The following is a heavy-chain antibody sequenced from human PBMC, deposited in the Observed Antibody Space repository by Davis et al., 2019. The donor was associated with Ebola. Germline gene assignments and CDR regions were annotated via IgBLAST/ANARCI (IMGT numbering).Heavy chain of an antibody. CDR3: AKNFGLRLGELSFYFDY. J-gene: IGHJ4*02. Sequence: PGGSLRLSCAASGFTFSDYWMTWVRQAPGKGLEWVANIKRDGSEKYYVDSVKGRFTISRDNAKNSLFLQMNTLRAEDTAVYYCAKNFGLRLGELSFYFDYWGQGTLVTVSS. CDR2: IKRDGSEK. CDR1: GFTFSDYW. V-gene: IGHV3-7*01. D-gene: IGHD3-16*02.